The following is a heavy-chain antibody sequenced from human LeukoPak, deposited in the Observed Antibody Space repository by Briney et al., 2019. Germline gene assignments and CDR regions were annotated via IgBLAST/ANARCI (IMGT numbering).Heavy chain of an antibody. Sequence: SQTLSLTCTISGASISTGGFYWTWIRQPPGEGLEWIGEINHSGSTPYHPSLKTRFPISVDTSQNQFSLKLSSVTAADTAVYYCARALNTRVVPSWGQGALVTVSS. CDR2: INHSGST. V-gene: IGHV4-30-2*01. J-gene: IGHJ5*02. CDR1: GASISTGGFY. D-gene: IGHD2-2*01. CDR3: ARALNTRVVPS.